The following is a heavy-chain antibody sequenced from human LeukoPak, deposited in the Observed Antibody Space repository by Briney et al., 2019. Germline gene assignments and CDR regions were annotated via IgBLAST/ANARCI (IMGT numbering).Heavy chain of an antibody. CDR2: IKQDGSEK. Sequence: GGSLRLSCVASGFPFSSYWMTWVRQAPGKGLEWVANIKQDGSEKSYVDSVKGRFTISRDNAKNSLYLQMNSLRAEDTAIYYCARGPNSNWSGLDFWGQGTLLTVSS. CDR3: ARGPNSNWSGLDF. V-gene: IGHV3-7*01. CDR1: GFPFSSYW. J-gene: IGHJ4*02. D-gene: IGHD6-6*01.